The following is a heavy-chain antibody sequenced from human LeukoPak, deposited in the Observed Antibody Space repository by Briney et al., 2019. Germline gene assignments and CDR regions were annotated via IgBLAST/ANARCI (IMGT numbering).Heavy chain of an antibody. D-gene: IGHD3-9*01. V-gene: IGHV4-39*01. CDR2: IYYSGST. J-gene: IGHJ4*02. CDR3: ARQAPTYFDFDY. Sequence: PSETLSLTCTVSGGSISSSSYYWGWIRQPPGKGLEWIGSIYYSGSTYYNPSLKSRVTISVDTSKNQFSLKLSSVTAADTAVYYCARQAPTYFDFDYWGQGTLVTVSS. CDR1: GGSISSSSYY.